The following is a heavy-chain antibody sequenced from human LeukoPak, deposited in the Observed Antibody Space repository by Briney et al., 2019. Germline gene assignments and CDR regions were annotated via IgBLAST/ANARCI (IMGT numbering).Heavy chain of an antibody. CDR2: ISTTGGYT. Sequence: GGSLRLSCVGSGFSFSTYDMGWVRQTPGKGLEWVSAISTTGGYTEDADSVKGRFTISRDNSQNTLFLQMHSLRAEDTAVYYCAKNPATINSPFDIGGRGPLATV. CDR1: GFSFSTYD. CDR3: AKNPATINSPFDI. D-gene: IGHD5-24*01. V-gene: IGHV3-23*01. J-gene: IGHJ4*02.